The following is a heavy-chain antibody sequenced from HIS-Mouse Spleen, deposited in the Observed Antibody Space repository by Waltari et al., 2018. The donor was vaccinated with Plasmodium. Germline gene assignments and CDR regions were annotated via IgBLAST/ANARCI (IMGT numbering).Heavy chain of an antibody. Sequence: QVQLVQSGAEVKKPGAPVKVSCTASGYTFTNYGISWVRQAPGQGIELMGWISPYNGNTHFAQKLQGRVTMTTDTSTSKAYMELRSLRSDDTAVYYCARGSAGDAFDIWGQGTMVTVAS. D-gene: IGHD6-19*01. CDR3: ARGSAGDAFDI. J-gene: IGHJ3*02. V-gene: IGHV1-18*01. CDR2: ISPYNGNT. CDR1: GYTFTNYG.